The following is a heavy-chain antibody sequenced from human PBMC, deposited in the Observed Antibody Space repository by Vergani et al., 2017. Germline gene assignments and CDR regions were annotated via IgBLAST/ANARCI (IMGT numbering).Heavy chain of an antibody. D-gene: IGHD3-22*01. CDR2: ISGSGGST. V-gene: IGHV3-23*01. CDR3: AKDRPYYYDSSGYYVDAFDI. CDR1: GFTLSSYA. J-gene: IGHJ3*02. Sequence: EVQLLESGGGLVQPGGSLRLPCAASGFTLSSYAMSWVRQAPGKGLEWVSAISGSGGSTYYADSVKGRFTISRDNSKNTLYLQMNSLRAEDTAVYYCAKDRPYYYDSSGYYVDAFDIWGQGTMVTVSS.